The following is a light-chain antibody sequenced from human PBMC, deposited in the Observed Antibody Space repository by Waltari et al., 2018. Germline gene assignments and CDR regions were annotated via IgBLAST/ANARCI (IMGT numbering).Light chain of an antibody. CDR2: AAS. CDR1: QSVSRT. V-gene: IGKV3-20*01. J-gene: IGKJ1*01. Sequence: ELVLTQSPGTLSLSPGERATLSCRTSQSVSRTLAWYQQKPGQAPRLLIYAASSRATGIPDRFSGSGSGTDFSLTISRLEPEDFAVYYCQHYVTLPVTFGPGTKVEIK. CDR3: QHYVTLPVT.